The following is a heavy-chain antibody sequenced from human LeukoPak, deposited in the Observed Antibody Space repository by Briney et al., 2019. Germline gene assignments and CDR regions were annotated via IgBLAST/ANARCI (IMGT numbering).Heavy chain of an antibody. CDR2: FDPEDGET. CDR3: ASSHYDFWSGPIDY. Sequence: ASVKVSCKVSGYTLTELSMHWVRQAPGKGLEWMGGFDPEDGETIYAQKFQGRVTMTEDTSTDTAYMELSSLRSEDTAVYYCASSHYDFWSGPIDYWGQGTLVTVSS. CDR1: GYTLTELS. V-gene: IGHV1-24*01. J-gene: IGHJ4*02. D-gene: IGHD3-3*01.